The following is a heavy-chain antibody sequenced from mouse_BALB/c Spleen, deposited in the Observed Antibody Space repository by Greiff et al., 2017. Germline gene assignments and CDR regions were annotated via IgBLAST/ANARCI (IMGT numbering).Heavy chain of an antibody. V-gene: IGHV5-6*01. Sequence: EVQGVESGGDLVKPGGSLKLSCAASGFTFSSYGMSWVRQTPDKRLEWVATISSGGSYTYYPDSVKGRFTISRDNAKNTLYLQMSSLKSEDTAMYYCARHNYDYSWFATGAKGLWSLSLQ. CDR1: GFTFSSYG. CDR3: ARHNYDYSWFAT. CDR2: ISSGGSYT. D-gene: IGHD2-4*01. J-gene: IGHJ3*01.